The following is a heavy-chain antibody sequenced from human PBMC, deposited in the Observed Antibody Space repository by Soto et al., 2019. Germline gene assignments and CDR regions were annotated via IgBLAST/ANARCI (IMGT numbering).Heavy chain of an antibody. CDR2: INSDGSST. D-gene: IGHD6-19*01. Sequence: EVQLVESGGGLVQPGGSLRLSCAASGFTFSSHWMHWVRQAPGKGLVWVSRINSDGSSTSYADSVKGRFTISRDNAKNTLYLQMNSLRAEDTAVYYCARASGSSGWYWVFFPWGQGTLVTVFS. CDR3: ARASGSSGWYWVFFP. J-gene: IGHJ5*02. CDR1: GFTFSSHW. V-gene: IGHV3-74*01.